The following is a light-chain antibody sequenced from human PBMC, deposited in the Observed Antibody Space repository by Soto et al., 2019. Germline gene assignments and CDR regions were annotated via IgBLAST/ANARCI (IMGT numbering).Light chain of an antibody. CDR3: QQYNSWLWT. J-gene: IGKJ1*01. CDR2: GAS. Sequence: ESVLTHSPGTLSLSPGERATLSCRASHGVSSSYLAWYQQKPGQAPRLLIYGASTRATGIPARFSGSGSGTEFTLIISSLQSEDSAVYYCQQYNSWLWTFGQGTKVDI. CDR1: HGVSSSY. V-gene: IGKV3-15*01.